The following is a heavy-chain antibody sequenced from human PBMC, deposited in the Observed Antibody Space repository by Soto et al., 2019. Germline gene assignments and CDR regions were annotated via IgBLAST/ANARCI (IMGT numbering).Heavy chain of an antibody. D-gene: IGHD6-13*01. CDR2: IIPIFGTA. CDR3: ARDATGYSSSVGFDP. J-gene: IGHJ5*02. Sequence: QVQLVQSGAEVKKPGSSVTVSCKASGGTFSSYAISWVRQAPGQGLEWMGGIIPIFGTANYAQKVQGRVTITADESTSTAYMELSSLRSADTAVYYCARDATGYSSSVGFDPWGHGTLVTVSS. CDR1: GGTFSSYA. V-gene: IGHV1-69*01.